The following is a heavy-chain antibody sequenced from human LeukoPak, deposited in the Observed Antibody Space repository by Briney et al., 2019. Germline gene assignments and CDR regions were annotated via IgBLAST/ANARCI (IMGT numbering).Heavy chain of an antibody. CDR3: ARDFRLGYSGNDFGGPFDY. Sequence: GGSLRLSCAASGFTFSSYGMHWVRQAPGKGLEWVAFIRYDGSNKYYADSVKGRFTISRNNAKNSLYLQMNSLRVEDTAVYYCARDFRLGYSGNDFGGPFDYWGQGTLVTVSS. J-gene: IGHJ4*02. CDR2: IRYDGSNK. D-gene: IGHD5-12*01. CDR1: GFTFSSYG. V-gene: IGHV3-30*02.